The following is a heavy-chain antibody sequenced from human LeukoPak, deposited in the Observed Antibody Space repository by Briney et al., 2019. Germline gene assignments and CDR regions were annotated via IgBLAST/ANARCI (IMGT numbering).Heavy chain of an antibody. CDR1: GITFRNYA. CDR2: ITGSGDTR. CDR3: ARDPQQQLAFDY. J-gene: IGHJ4*02. V-gene: IGHV3-23*01. Sequence: GGSLRLSCVASGITFRNYAVTWVRQAPGKGLEWFSSITGSGDTRRYADSVKGRFTISRDNAKNSLYLQMNSLRAEDTAVYYCARDPQQQLAFDYWGQGTLVTVSS. D-gene: IGHD6-13*01.